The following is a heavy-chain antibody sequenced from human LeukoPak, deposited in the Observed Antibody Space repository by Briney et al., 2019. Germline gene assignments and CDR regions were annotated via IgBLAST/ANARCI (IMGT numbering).Heavy chain of an antibody. D-gene: IGHD5-12*01. J-gene: IGHJ5*02. CDR2: ISGSGGST. CDR3: AKCPHASWLWFDP. V-gene: IGHV3-23*01. CDR1: GFTLSNYV. Sequence: GGSLRLSCAASGFTLSNYVMTWVRQAPGKGLEWVSAISGSGGSTYYADSVKGRFTISRDNSKNTLYLQMNSLRAEDTAVYYCAKCPHASWLWFDPWGQGTLVTVSS.